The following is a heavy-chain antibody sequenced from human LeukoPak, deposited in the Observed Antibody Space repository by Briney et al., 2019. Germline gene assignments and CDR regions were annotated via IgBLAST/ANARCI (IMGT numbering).Heavy chain of an antibody. Sequence: PGGSLRLSCAASGFTFSRYWMSWVRQAPGKGLEWVANIKQDGSDKDYVDSVKGRFTISRDNSKNTLYLQMNSLRTEDTAVYYCAKDSNAWAFDYWGQGTLVTVSS. CDR3: AKDSNAWAFDY. CDR2: IKQDGSDK. D-gene: IGHD4-11*01. CDR1: GFTFSRYW. J-gene: IGHJ4*02. V-gene: IGHV3-7*01.